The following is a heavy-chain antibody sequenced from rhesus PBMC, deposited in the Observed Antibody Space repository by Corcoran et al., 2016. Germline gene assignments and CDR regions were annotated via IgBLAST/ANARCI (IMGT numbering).Heavy chain of an antibody. CDR3: AKGGYSGSYYHFDY. J-gene: IGHJ4*01. CDR2: MAPSDSDN. V-gene: IGHV5-2*01. CDR1: GYRFTSYW. D-gene: IGHD3-16*01. Sequence: EVQLVQSGAEVKRPGESLKISCKTSGYRFTSYWISWVRQMPVKGLEWVGAMAPSDSDNRYSPSVQCQVTITADKSISTAYLQWSSRKASDSATYYCAKGGYSGSYYHFDYWGQGVLVTVSS.